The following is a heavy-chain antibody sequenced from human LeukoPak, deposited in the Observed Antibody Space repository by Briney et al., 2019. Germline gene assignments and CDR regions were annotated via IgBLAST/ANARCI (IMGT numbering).Heavy chain of an antibody. CDR3: ARAIAAAGYFDY. CDR1: GGTFSSYA. J-gene: IGHJ4*02. D-gene: IGHD6-13*01. Sequence: SVKVSCKASGGTFSSYAISWVRQAPGQGLEWMGRIIPIFGTANYAQKFQGRVTITTDESTSSAYMELSSLRSEDTAVYYCARAIAAAGYFDYWGQGTLVTVSS. CDR2: IIPIFGTA. V-gene: IGHV1-69*05.